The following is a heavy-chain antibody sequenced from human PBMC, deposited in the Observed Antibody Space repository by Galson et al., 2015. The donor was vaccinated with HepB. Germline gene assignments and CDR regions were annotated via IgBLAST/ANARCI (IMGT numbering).Heavy chain of an antibody. CDR2: INPNSGGT. CDR3: ARVWGDSSGYYSWPNTDYYYYYMDV. D-gene: IGHD3-22*01. V-gene: IGHV1-2*02. Sequence: SVKVSCKASGYTFTGYYMHWVRQAPGQGLEWMGWINPNSGGTNYAQKFQGRVTMTRDTSISTAYMELSRLRSDDTAVYYCARVWGDSSGYYSWPNTDYYYYYMDVWGKGTTVTVSS. J-gene: IGHJ6*03. CDR1: GYTFTGYY.